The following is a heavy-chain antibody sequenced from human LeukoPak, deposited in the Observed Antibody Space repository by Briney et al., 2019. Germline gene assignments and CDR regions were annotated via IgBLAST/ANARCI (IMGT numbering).Heavy chain of an antibody. D-gene: IGHD6-6*01. V-gene: IGHV1-69*04. CDR1: GGTFSSYA. CDR2: IIPILGIA. Sequence: SVKVSCKASGGTFSSYAISWVRQAPGQGLEWMGRIIPILGIANYAQKFQGRVTITADKSTSTAYMELSSLRSEDTAVYYCAVARMDYYYYGMDVWGQGTTVTVSS. CDR3: AVARMDYYYYGMDV. J-gene: IGHJ6*02.